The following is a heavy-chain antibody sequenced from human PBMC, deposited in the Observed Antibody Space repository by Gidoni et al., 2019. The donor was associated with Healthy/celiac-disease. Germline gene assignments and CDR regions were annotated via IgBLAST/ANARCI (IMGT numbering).Heavy chain of an antibody. CDR3: AKDQVTYYDFWSGPGLGFDY. CDR2: ISGSGGST. Sequence: EVQLLESGGGLVQPGGSLRLSCAASGFTFSSHAMSWVRQAPGKGLEWVSAISGSGGSTYYADSVKGRFTISRDNSKNTLYLQMNSLRAEDTAVYYCAKDQVTYYDFWSGPGLGFDYWGQGTLVTVSS. D-gene: IGHD3-3*01. J-gene: IGHJ4*02. V-gene: IGHV3-23*01. CDR1: GFTFSSHA.